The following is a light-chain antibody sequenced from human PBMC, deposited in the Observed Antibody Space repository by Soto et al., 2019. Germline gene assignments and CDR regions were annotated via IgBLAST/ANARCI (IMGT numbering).Light chain of an antibody. Sequence: QSALTQPPSASGSPGQSVTISCTGTSSDVDNYNYVSWYQQYPGKAPKLMIYEVIKRPSGVPDRFSGSKSGNTASLTVSGLQAEDEADYYCSSYAGSNNYVFGTGTKLTVL. CDR3: SSYAGSNNYV. J-gene: IGLJ1*01. CDR1: SSDVDNYNY. V-gene: IGLV2-8*01. CDR2: EVI.